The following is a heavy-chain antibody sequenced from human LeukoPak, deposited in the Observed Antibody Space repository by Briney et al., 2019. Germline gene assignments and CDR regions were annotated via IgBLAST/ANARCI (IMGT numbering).Heavy chain of an antibody. CDR3: ARDLARVAGTGFDY. CDR1: GYTLTELS. V-gene: IGHV1-24*01. D-gene: IGHD6-19*01. Sequence: GASVKVSCKVSGYTLTELSMHWVRQAPGKGLEWMGGFDPEDGETIYAQKFQGRVTMTEDTSTDTAYMELSSLRSDDTAVYYCARDLARVAGTGFDYWGQGTLVTVSS. J-gene: IGHJ4*02. CDR2: FDPEDGET.